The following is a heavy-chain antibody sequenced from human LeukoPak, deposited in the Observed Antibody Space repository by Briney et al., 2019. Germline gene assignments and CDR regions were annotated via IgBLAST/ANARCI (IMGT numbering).Heavy chain of an antibody. D-gene: IGHD6-6*01. CDR1: GFTFSSYS. CDR2: ISSSSSYI. Sequence: GGSLRLSCAASGFTFSSYSMNWVRQAPGKGLEWVSSISSSSSYIYYADSVKGRFTISRDNAKNSLYLQMNSLRAEDTAVYYCARDSSSSAYYYYYYGMDVWGQGTTVTVSS. CDR3: ARDSSSSAYYYYYYGMDV. V-gene: IGHV3-21*01. J-gene: IGHJ6*02.